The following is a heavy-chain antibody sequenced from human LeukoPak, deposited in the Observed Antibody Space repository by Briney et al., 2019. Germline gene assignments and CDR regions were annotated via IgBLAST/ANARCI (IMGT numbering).Heavy chain of an antibody. D-gene: IGHD3-22*01. V-gene: IGHV4-30-2*01. CDR3: ARAPNCYDSSGYYYRPPLGFDY. J-gene: IGHJ4*02. CDR1: GGSISSGGYS. Sequence: SETLSLTCAVSGGSISSGGYSWSWIRQPPGKGLEWIGYIYHSGSTYYNPSLKSRVTISVDRSKNHFSLKLSSVTAADTAVYYCARAPNCYDSSGYYYRPPLGFDYWGQGTLVTVSS. CDR2: IYHSGST.